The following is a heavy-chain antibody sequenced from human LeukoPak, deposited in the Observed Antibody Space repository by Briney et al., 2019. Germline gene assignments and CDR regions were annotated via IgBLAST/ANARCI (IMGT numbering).Heavy chain of an antibody. D-gene: IGHD3-3*01. Sequence: PSETLSLTCTVSGGSISSSSYYWGWIRQPPGKGLEWIESIYYSGSTYYNPSLKSRVTISIDTSKNQFSLKLSSVTAADTAVYYCARHLLYDFWSGYYDFDYWGQGTLVTVSS. CDR2: IYYSGST. J-gene: IGHJ4*02. CDR1: GGSISSSSYY. V-gene: IGHV4-39*01. CDR3: ARHLLYDFWSGYYDFDY.